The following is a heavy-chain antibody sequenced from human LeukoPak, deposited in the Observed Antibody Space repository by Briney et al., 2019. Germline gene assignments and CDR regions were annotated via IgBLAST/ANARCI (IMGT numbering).Heavy chain of an antibody. V-gene: IGHV4-30-2*01. J-gene: IGHJ5*02. CDR3: ARVGSGNYNWFDP. D-gene: IGHD3-10*01. CDR2: IYHSGST. CDR1: GGSISSGGYS. Sequence: SETLSLTCAVSGGSISSGGYSWSWIRQPPGKGLERIGYIYHSGSTYYNPSLKSRVTISVDRSKNQFSLKLSSVTAADTAVYYCARVGSGNYNWFDPWGQGTLVTVSS.